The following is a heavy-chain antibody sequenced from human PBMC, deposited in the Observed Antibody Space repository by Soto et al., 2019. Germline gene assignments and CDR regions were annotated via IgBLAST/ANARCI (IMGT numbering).Heavy chain of an antibody. CDR1: GGTFSSYA. J-gene: IGHJ6*02. CDR2: IIPIFGTA. V-gene: IGHV1-69*13. CDR3: ARVLRFLEWLSPGSGMDV. Sequence: GASVKVSCKASGGTFSSYAISWVRQAPGQGLEWMGGIIPIFGTANYAQKFQGRVTITADESTSTAYMELSSLRSEDTAVYYCARVLRFLEWLSPGSGMDVWGQGTTVTVSS. D-gene: IGHD3-3*01.